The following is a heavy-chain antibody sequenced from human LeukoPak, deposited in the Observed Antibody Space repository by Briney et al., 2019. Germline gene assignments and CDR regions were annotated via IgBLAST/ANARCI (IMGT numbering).Heavy chain of an antibody. CDR2: IYPGDSDT. CDR1: GYNFTSYW. Sequence: GESLKISCKGSGYNFTSYWIGWVRQMPGKGLEWMGIIYPGDSDTKYSPSFQGQVTISADKSISTAYLQWSSLKASDTAMYYCARLLRNIAAAVYYFDYWGQGTLVTVSS. D-gene: IGHD6-13*01. CDR3: ARLLRNIAAAVYYFDY. V-gene: IGHV5-51*01. J-gene: IGHJ4*02.